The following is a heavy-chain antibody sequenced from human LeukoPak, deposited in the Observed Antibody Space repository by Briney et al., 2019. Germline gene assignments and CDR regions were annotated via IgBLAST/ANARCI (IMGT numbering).Heavy chain of an antibody. V-gene: IGHV4-59*01. CDR1: GGSLSTYY. D-gene: IGHD3-10*01. Sequence: SATLSLTCTVSGGSLSTYYWSWIRQPPGKGLEWIGYIYDNGNTKHNPSLKSRVTISADRSKSQFSLKLNSVTATDTAVYYCARALFGSGGLYFDYWGQGTLVTVSS. J-gene: IGHJ4*02. CDR2: IYDNGNT. CDR3: ARALFGSGGLYFDY.